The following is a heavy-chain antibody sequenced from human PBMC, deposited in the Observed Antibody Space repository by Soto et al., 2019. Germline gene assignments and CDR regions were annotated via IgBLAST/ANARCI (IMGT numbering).Heavy chain of an antibody. CDR2: INPNSGGT. Sequence: ASVKVSCKASGCTFTGYYMHWVRQAPGQGLEWMGWINPNSGGTNYAQKFQGRVTMTRDTSISTAYMELSRLRSDDTAVYYCARAQGGSGWYYFDYWGQGTLVTVSS. J-gene: IGHJ4*02. V-gene: IGHV1-2*02. D-gene: IGHD6-19*01. CDR1: GCTFTGYY. CDR3: ARAQGGSGWYYFDY.